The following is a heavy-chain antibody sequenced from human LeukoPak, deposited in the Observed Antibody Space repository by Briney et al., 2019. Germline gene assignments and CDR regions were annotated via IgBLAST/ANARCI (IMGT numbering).Heavy chain of an antibody. J-gene: IGHJ5*02. Sequence: SETLSLTCAVSGYSISSGYYWGWIRQPPGKGLEWIGSIYHSGSTYYNPSLKSRGTNQVDTSKNQFSLKLSSVTAADTAVYYCARGELVLRFLEWFTPFDPWGQGTLVTVSS. D-gene: IGHD3-3*01. V-gene: IGHV4-38-2*01. CDR3: ARGELVLRFLEWFTPFDP. CDR2: IYHSGST. CDR1: GYSISSGYY.